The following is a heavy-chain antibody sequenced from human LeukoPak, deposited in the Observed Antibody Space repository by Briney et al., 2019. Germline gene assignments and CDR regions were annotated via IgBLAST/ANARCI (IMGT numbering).Heavy chain of an antibody. CDR1: GYTFTSYY. CDR3: ARDRLPSSGWLPIYYYYGMDV. J-gene: IGHJ6*02. D-gene: IGHD6-19*01. V-gene: IGHV1-46*01. Sequence: ASVKVSCKASGYTFTSYYMHWVRQAPGQGPEWMGIINPSGGSTSYAQKFQGRVTMTRDTSTSTVYMELSSLRSEDTAVYYCARDRLPSSGWLPIYYYYGMDVWGQGTTVTVSS. CDR2: INPSGGST.